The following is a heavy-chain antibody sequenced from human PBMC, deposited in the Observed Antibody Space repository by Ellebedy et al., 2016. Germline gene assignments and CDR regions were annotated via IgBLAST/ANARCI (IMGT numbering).Heavy chain of an antibody. J-gene: IGHJ6*02. CDR2: LYSGGTI. Sequence: GGSLRLSCAASGFTVSANYMSWVRQAPGKGLEWVSTLYSGGTILYADSVKGRFTISRDNSKNTVYLQMESLGPEDTAVYYCAKGGRLVTYMLYGMEVWGQGTTVTVSS. CDR1: GFTVSANY. V-gene: IGHV3-66*02. CDR3: AKGGRLVTYMLYGMEV. D-gene: IGHD3-9*01.